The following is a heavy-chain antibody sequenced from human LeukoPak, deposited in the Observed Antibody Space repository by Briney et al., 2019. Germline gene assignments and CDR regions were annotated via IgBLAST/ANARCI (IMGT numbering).Heavy chain of an antibody. D-gene: IGHD3-3*01. V-gene: IGHV3-33*06. J-gene: IGHJ5*02. Sequence: GGSLRLSCAASGFTFSSYGMHWVRQAPGKGLEWVAVIWYDGSNKYYADSVKGRFTISRDNSKNTLYLQMNSLRAEDTAVYYCAKSLRFLDRFDPWGQGTLVTVSS. CDR1: GFTFSSYG. CDR2: IWYDGSNK. CDR3: AKSLRFLDRFDP.